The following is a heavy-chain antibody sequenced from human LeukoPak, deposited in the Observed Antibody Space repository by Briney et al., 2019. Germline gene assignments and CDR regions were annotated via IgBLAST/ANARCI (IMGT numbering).Heavy chain of an antibody. Sequence: PSETLSLTCTVSGYSISSGYYWGWIRQPPGKGLEWIGSIYHSGSTYYNPSLKSRVTISVDTSKNQFSLKLSSVTAADTAVYYCARLRGGLYYYYYMDVWGKGTTVTVSS. V-gene: IGHV4-38-2*02. J-gene: IGHJ6*03. CDR3: ARLRGGLYYYYYMDV. D-gene: IGHD3-16*01. CDR2: IYHSGST. CDR1: GYSISSGYY.